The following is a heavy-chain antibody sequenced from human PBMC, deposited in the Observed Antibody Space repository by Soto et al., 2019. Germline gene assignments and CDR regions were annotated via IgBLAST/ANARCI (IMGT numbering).Heavy chain of an antibody. CDR1: GFTFRSYA. J-gene: IGHJ6*02. CDR2: ISGTGGTT. Sequence: GGSLRLSCAASGFTFRSYAMSWVRQSPGKGLEWVSVISGTGGTTYYADSVKGRFTVSRDSSKSTLSLQMNSLRAEDTAVYYCAADYLRHNSLNGYYYSYGMDVWGQGTTVTVSS. D-gene: IGHD4-17*01. CDR3: AADYLRHNSLNGYYYSYGMDV. V-gene: IGHV3-23*01.